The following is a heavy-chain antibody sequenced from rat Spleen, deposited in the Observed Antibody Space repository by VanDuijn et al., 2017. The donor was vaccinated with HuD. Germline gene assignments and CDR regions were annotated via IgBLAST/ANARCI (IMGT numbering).Heavy chain of an antibody. D-gene: IGHD1-6*01. CDR1: GFSLTSNS. CDR3: TGRMDFDY. J-gene: IGHJ2*01. V-gene: IGHV2-1*01. CDR2: IWGDGSS. Sequence: QVQLKESGPGLVQPSQTLSLTCTVSGFSLTSNSVHWVRQPPGKGLEWMGGIWGDGSSDYNSALKSRLSISRDTSKSQVFLKMNSLQTDDTAIYFCTGRMDFDYWGQGVMVTVSS.